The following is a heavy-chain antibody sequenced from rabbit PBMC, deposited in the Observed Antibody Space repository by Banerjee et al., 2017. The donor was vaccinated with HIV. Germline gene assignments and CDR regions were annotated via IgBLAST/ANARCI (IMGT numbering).Heavy chain of an antibody. D-gene: IGHD6-1*01. CDR2: IGAGGSGTT. Sequence: QEQLVESGGGLVQPEGSLTLTCNASGFTLSSSWMWWGRQAPGKGLEWIACIGAGGSGTTYYASWAKGRFTISKTSSTTVTLQMTSLTAADTATYFCARDWADSYGYSYAYDLNLWGPGTLVTVS. J-gene: IGHJ4*01. V-gene: IGHV1S45*01. CDR1: GFTLSSSW. CDR3: ARDWADSYGYSYAYDLNL.